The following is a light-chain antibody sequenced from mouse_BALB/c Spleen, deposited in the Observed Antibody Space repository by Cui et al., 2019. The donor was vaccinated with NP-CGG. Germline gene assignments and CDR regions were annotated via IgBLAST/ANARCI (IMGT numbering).Light chain of an antibody. CDR3: ALWYSNHWV. V-gene: IGLV1*01. J-gene: IGLJ1*01. Sequence: AVVTRDSAPPTSPGETVTLTCRSSTGAVTTSNYANWVQEKPDHLFTGLIGGTNNRAPGVPARFSGSLIGDKAALTITGAQTEDEAIYFCALWYSNHWVFGGGTKLTVL. CDR1: TGAVTTSNY. CDR2: GTN.